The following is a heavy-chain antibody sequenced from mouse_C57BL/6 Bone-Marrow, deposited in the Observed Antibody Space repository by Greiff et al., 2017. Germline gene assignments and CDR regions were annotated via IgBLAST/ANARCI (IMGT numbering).Heavy chain of an antibody. CDR1: GYTFTSYW. V-gene: IGHV1-50*01. D-gene: IGHD2-4*01. CDR3: ARDPMITTGYYYAMDY. CDR2: IDPSDSYT. Sequence: VQLQQPGAELVKPGASVKLSCKASGYTFTSYWMQWVKQRPGPGLEWIGEIDPSDSYTNYNQKFKGKATLTVDTSSSTAYMQLSSLTSEDSAVYYCARDPMITTGYYYAMDYWGQGTSVTVSS. J-gene: IGHJ4*01.